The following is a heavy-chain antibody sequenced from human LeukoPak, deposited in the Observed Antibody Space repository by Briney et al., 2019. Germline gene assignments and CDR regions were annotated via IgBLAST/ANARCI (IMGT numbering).Heavy chain of an antibody. Sequence: PGGSLRLSCAASGFTFSSYAMSWVRQAPGKGLEWVSAISGSGGSTYYADSVKGRFTISRDNSKNTLYLQMNSLRAEDTAVYYCAKVGFTIFGVVTRYYFDYWGQGTLVTVSS. J-gene: IGHJ4*02. CDR3: AKVGFTIFGVVTRYYFDY. V-gene: IGHV3-23*01. CDR1: GFTFSSYA. D-gene: IGHD3-3*01. CDR2: ISGSGGST.